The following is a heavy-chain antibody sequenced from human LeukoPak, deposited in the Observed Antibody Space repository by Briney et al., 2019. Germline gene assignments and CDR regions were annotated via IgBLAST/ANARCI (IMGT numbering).Heavy chain of an antibody. V-gene: IGHV4-59*01. J-gene: IGHJ5*02. CDR3: AGRRRYCSSTSCYNGWFDP. D-gene: IGHD2-2*02. CDR2: IYYSGST. CDR1: GGSISSYY. Sequence: SGTLSLTCTVSGGSISSYYWSWIRQPPGKGLEWIGYIYYSGSTNYNPSLKSRVTISVDTSKNQFSLKLSSVTAADTAVYYCAGRRRYCSSTSCYNGWFDPWGQGTLVTVSS.